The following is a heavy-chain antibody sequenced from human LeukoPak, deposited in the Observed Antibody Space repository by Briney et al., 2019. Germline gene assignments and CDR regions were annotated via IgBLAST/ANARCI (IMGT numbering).Heavy chain of an antibody. D-gene: IGHD2-2*01. CDR1: GGSFSGYY. CDR3: ARVFVVVPAAYNWFDP. J-gene: IGHJ5*02. V-gene: IGHV4-34*01. Sequence: PSETLSLTCAVYGGSFSGYYWSWIRQPPGKGLEWIGEINHSGSTNYNPPLKSRVTISVDTSKNQFSLKLSSVTAADTAVYYCARVFVVVPAAYNWFDPWGQGTLVTVSS. CDR2: INHSGST.